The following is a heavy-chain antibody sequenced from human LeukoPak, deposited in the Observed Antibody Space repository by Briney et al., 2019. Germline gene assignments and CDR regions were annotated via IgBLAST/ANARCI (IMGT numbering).Heavy chain of an antibody. Sequence: GGSLRLSCAASGFTFSSNTMSWVRQAPGRGLAWVSAIDGSGVTTFYADSVKGRFTISRDNSKNTLFLQMNSLRAEDTAIYYCTKRTPEYSSSWCLDYWGQGTRVTVSS. J-gene: IGHJ4*02. CDR3: TKRTPEYSSSWCLDY. D-gene: IGHD6-13*01. V-gene: IGHV3-23*01. CDR2: IDGSGVTT. CDR1: GFTFSSNT.